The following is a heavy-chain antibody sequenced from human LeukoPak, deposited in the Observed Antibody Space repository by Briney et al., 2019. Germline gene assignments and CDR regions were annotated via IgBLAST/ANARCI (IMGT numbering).Heavy chain of an antibody. CDR1: GFTFSSDA. J-gene: IGHJ4*02. Sequence: PGGSLRLSCAAPGFTFSSDAMSWVRQAPDKGLEWVAVISDDGSKGYYADSVKGRFTISRENSKNVLYLQMSSLGAEDTAVYYCAKDYNRGLPDYWGQGTLVIVSS. D-gene: IGHD2-21*01. CDR3: AKDYNRGLPDY. CDR2: ISDDGSKG. V-gene: IGHV3-30*18.